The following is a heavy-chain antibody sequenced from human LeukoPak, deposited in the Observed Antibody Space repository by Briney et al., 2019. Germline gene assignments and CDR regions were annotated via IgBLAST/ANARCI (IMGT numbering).Heavy chain of an antibody. D-gene: IGHD5-24*01. CDR2: IYYSGST. CDR1: GGSISSGDYY. J-gene: IGHJ4*02. V-gene: IGHV4-30-4*01. Sequence: PSETLSLTCTVSGGSISSGDYYWSWIRQPPGKGLEWIGYIYYSGSTYYDPSLKSRVTISVDTSKNQFSLKLSSVTAADTAVYYCARVPPPDGYLDYWGQGTLVTVSS. CDR3: ARVPPPDGYLDY.